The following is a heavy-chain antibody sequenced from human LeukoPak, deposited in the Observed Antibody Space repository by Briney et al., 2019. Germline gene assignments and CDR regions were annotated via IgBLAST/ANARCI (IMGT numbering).Heavy chain of an antibody. J-gene: IGHJ3*02. CDR1: GYTFTSHY. D-gene: IGHD3-10*01. V-gene: IGHV1-46*01. CDR3: ARSYGSGNDAFDI. Sequence: GASVKVSCKASGYTFTSHYMHWVRQAPEQGLEWMGIINPSGGSTSYAQKFQGRVTMTRDTSISTAYMELSRLRSDDTAVYYCARSYGSGNDAFDIWGQGTMVTVSS. CDR2: INPSGGST.